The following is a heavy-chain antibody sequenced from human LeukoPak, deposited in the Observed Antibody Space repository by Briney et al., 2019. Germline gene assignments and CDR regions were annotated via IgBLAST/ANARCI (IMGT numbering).Heavy chain of an antibody. J-gene: IGHJ4*02. CDR3: ARGPSPQFKSTRGYYFDY. D-gene: IGHD2-2*01. Sequence: SETLSLTCTVSGGSISSYYWSWIRQPPGKGLEWIGYIYYSGSTNCNPSLKSRVTISVDTSKNQFSLKLSSVTAADTAVYYCARGPSPQFKSTRGYYFDYWGQGTLVTVSS. V-gene: IGHV4-59*12. CDR1: GGSISSYY. CDR2: IYYSGST.